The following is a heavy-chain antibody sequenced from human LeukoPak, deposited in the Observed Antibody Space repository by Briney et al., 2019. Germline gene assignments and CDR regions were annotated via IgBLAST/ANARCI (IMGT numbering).Heavy chain of an antibody. D-gene: IGHD5-24*01. CDR2: ITPFNGNT. V-gene: IGHV1-45*02. CDR3: ANGPDGYNTY. Sequence: ASVKVSCKASGNTFTSYAITWVRQAPGQGLEWMGWITPFNGNTNYAQKFQDRVTITRDRSMSTAYMELSSLRSEDTAMYYCANGPDGYNTYWGQGTLVTVSS. CDR1: GNTFTSYA. J-gene: IGHJ4*02.